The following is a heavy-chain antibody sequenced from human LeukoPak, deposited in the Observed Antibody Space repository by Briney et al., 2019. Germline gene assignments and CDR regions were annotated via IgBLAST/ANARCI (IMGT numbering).Heavy chain of an antibody. V-gene: IGHV4-39*07. D-gene: IGHD3-9*01. CDR2: IYYSGST. J-gene: IGHJ4*02. CDR1: GGSISSYY. Sequence: PSETLSLTCTVSGGSISSYYWSWIRQPPGKGLEWIGSIYYSGSTYYNPSLKSRVTISVDTSKNQFSLKLSSVTAADTAVYYCARVCIVYDILTGYFLPTKYYFDYWGQGTLVTVSS. CDR3: ARVCIVYDILTGYFLPTKYYFDY.